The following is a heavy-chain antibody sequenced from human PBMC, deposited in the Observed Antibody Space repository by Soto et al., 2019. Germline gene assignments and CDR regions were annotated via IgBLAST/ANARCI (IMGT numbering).Heavy chain of an antibody. CDR1: GGSISSSSYY. CDR2: IYYSGST. D-gene: IGHD3-3*01. CDR3: ARCRGEYYDFWCGYSNFDY. J-gene: IGHJ4*02. V-gene: IGHV4-39*01. Sequence: SETLSLTCTVSGGSISSSSYYWGRIRQPPGKGLEWIGSIYYSGSTYYNPSLKNRVTISVDTSKNQFSLKLSSVTAADTAVYYCARCRGEYYDFWCGYSNFDYWGQGTLVTVSS.